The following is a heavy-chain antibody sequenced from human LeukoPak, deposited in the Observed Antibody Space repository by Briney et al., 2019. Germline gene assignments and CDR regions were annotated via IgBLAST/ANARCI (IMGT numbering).Heavy chain of an antibody. J-gene: IGHJ4*02. Sequence: GESLKISCKGSGYRFTSYWIGWVRQMPGKGLEWMGIIYPDDSDTRYSPSFQGQVTISADESISTAYLQWSSLKASDTAMHYCAIGGDSTTSCYRCFNYWGQGTLVTVSS. CDR2: IYPDDSDT. CDR1: GYRFTSYW. V-gene: IGHV5-51*01. D-gene: IGHD2-2*02. CDR3: AIGGDSTTSCYRCFNY.